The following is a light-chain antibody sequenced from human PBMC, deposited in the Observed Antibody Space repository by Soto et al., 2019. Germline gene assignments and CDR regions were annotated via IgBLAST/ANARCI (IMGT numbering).Light chain of an antibody. CDR1: QSVSSY. V-gene: IGKV3-11*01. CDR3: QQRWT. Sequence: EIVLTQSPGTLSLSPGERATLSCRSSQSVSSYLAWYQQKPGQAPRLLIYDASNRATGIPARFSGSGSGTDFTLTISSLEPEDFAVYYCQQRWTFGQGTKVDIK. CDR2: DAS. J-gene: IGKJ1*01.